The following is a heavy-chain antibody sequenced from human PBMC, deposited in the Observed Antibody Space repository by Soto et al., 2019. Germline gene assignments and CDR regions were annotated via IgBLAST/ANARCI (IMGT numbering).Heavy chain of an antibody. Sequence: QVQLVQSGAEVKKPGSSVKVSCKASGGTFSSYAISWVRRAPGQGLEWMGGIIPIFGTANYAQKFQGRVTITADKSTSTAYMELSSLRSEDTAVYYCATTSIAARAVYYGMDVWGQGTTVTVSS. CDR2: IIPIFGTA. CDR1: GGTFSSYA. CDR3: ATTSIAARAVYYGMDV. V-gene: IGHV1-69*06. D-gene: IGHD6-6*01. J-gene: IGHJ6*02.